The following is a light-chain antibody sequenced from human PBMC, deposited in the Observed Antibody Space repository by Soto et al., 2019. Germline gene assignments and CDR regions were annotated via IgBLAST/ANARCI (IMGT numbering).Light chain of an antibody. Sequence: QSALTQPASVSGSPGQSITISCTGSSSDVGSYNLVSWYQQHPGKGPKLIIYEGSKRPSGVSNRFSGSKSGNTASLTISGLQAEDEADYYCCSYAGSSTWVFGGGTKLTVL. J-gene: IGLJ2*01. CDR3: CSYAGSSTWV. CDR1: SSDVGSYNL. V-gene: IGLV2-23*01. CDR2: EGS.